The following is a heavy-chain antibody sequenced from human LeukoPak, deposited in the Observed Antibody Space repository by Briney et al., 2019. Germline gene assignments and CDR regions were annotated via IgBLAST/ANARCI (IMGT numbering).Heavy chain of an antibody. Sequence: GASVKVSCKASGYIFTNYYIHWVRQAPGQGLEWMGIINPGGRSTSYAQKFQGRVTMTRDTSTRTVYMELSSLRSEDTAVYYCAREIGPIQLHLWGSAFDYWGQGTLVTVSS. V-gene: IGHV1-46*01. D-gene: IGHD5-24*01. CDR1: GYIFTNYY. CDR3: AREIGPIQLHLWGSAFDY. CDR2: INPGGRST. J-gene: IGHJ4*02.